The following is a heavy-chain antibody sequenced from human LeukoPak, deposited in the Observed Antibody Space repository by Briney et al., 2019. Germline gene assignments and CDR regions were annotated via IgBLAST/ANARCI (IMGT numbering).Heavy chain of an antibody. J-gene: IGHJ4*02. CDR2: TYYRSKWFY. V-gene: IGHV6-1*01. CDR1: GDSVSSNSGV. Sequence: PSQTLSLTCAISGDSVSSNSGVWNWIRQSPSRGLEWLGRTYYRSKWFYDYAESVKGRIIVNPDTSKNQFSLHLNSMTPDDTAVYYCARDAPGQSHFDYWGRGTLVTVSS. CDR3: ARDAPGQSHFDY.